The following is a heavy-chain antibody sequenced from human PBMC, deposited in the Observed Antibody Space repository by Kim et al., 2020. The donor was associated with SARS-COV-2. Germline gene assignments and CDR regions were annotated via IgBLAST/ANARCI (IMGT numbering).Heavy chain of an antibody. CDR1: GDSISNGGYF. Sequence: SETLSLTCTVSGDSISNGGYFWSWIRQHPGMGLEWIGYISYSGNTDYNPSLKSRLAISVDTSKNQFFLNLSSMTAADTALYYGARSRLGELDAFEIWGQGTLVTVSS. V-gene: IGHV4-31*03. J-gene: IGHJ3*02. CDR2: ISYSGNT. CDR3: ARSRLGELDAFEI. D-gene: IGHD3-10*01.